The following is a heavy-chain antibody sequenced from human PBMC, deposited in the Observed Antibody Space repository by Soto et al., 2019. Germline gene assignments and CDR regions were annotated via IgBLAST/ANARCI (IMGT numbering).Heavy chain of an antibody. D-gene: IGHD5-18*01. CDR1: GFTFSSYA. J-gene: IGHJ4*02. CDR3: ARAFHTAMVEGNFDY. V-gene: IGHV3-30-3*01. CDR2: ISYDGSNK. Sequence: PGGSLRLSCAASGFTFSSYAMHWVRQAPGKGLEWVAVISYDGSNKYYADSVKGRFTISRDNSKNTLYLQMNSLRAEDTAVYYCARAFHTAMVEGNFDYWGQGTLVTVSS.